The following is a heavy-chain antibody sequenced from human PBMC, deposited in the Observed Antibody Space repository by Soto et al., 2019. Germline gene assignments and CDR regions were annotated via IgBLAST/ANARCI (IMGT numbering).Heavy chain of an antibody. CDR3: VRERGLSSYYGMDV. V-gene: IGHV3-21*01. CDR2: ISSSSSHI. CDR1: GFTLTSYS. Sequence: GGSLRLSCAASGFTLTSYSMNWVRQAPGKWLEWVSSISSSSSHIYYADSVKGRFTISRDNARNALYLEMNSLRAEDTAVYYCVRERGLSSYYGMDVWGQGXTVTVYS. J-gene: IGHJ6*02. D-gene: IGHD3-10*01.